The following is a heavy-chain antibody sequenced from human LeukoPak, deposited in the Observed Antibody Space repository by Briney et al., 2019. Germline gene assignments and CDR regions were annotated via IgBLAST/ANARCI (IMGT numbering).Heavy chain of an antibody. CDR1: GYTFTSCY. D-gene: IGHD6-13*01. J-gene: IGHJ3*02. CDR2: INPSGGST. CDR3: ARAPAAAGSIPGAFDI. V-gene: IGHV1-46*01. Sequence: ASVKVSCKASGYTFTSCYMHWVRQAPGQGLEWMGIINPSGGSTSYAQKFQGRVTMTRDTSTSTVYMELSSLRSEDTAVYYCARAPAAAGSIPGAFDIWGQGTMVTVSS.